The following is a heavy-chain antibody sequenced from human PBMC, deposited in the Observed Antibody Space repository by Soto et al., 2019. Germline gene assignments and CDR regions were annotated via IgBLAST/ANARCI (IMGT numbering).Heavy chain of an antibody. J-gene: IGHJ3*02. CDR2: IHSSSRYI. CDR3: ARGSQNFWMREDAFDI. D-gene: IGHD3-3*01. Sequence: EVQLVESGGGQVKPGGSLRLSCAASGFSFSTYSMNRVRQAPGKGLEWVSSIHSSSRYIYYADSVKGRFTISRDNAKNSLFLQMSSLRAEDTAVYYCARGSQNFWMREDAFDIWGQGTMVSVSS. CDR1: GFSFSTYS. V-gene: IGHV3-21*01.